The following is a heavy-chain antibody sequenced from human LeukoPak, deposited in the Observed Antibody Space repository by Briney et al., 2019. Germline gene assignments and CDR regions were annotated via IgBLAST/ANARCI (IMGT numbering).Heavy chain of an antibody. J-gene: IGHJ4*02. CDR2: ISTSGSII. Sequence: GGSLRLSCAAPGFTFRSYKLTWVRQAPGKGLEWVSYISTSGSIIYYADSVKGRFTISRDNAKNPLYLQMNSLRAEDTAVYYCARDRSHVSWGEGALVSVSS. V-gene: IGHV3-48*03. D-gene: IGHD5/OR15-5a*01. CDR3: ARDRSHVS. CDR1: GFTFRSYK.